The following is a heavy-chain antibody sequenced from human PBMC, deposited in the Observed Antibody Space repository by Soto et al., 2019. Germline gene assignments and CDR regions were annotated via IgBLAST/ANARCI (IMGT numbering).Heavy chain of an antibody. V-gene: IGHV3-33*01. Sequence: PGGSLRLSCAASGFTFSSYGMHWVRQAPGKGLEWVAVIWYDGSNKYYADSVKGRFTISRDNSKNTLYLQMNSLRAEDTAVYYCASDTLYLEYRLLRYYYFGMDVWSQVTTVTVS. CDR2: IWYDGSNK. CDR1: GFTFSSYG. CDR3: ASDTLYLEYRLLRYYYFGMDV. J-gene: IGHJ6*02. D-gene: IGHD2-2*01.